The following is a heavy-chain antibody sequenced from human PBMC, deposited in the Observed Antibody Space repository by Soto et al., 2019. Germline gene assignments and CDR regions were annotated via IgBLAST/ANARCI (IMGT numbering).Heavy chain of an antibody. CDR2: IIPIFASS. CDR1: GGTFSNFG. Sequence: QVQLVQSGAEVKKPGSSVRVSCKASGGTFSNFGFSWVRQAPGQGLEWMGGIIPIFASSNYAQKFQGRLTITADESTSQAYMDLSSLRSEDTAVYFCAKDVGFQQLLFVFETWGQGTLVTVSS. CDR3: AKDVGFQQLLFVFET. J-gene: IGHJ5*02. V-gene: IGHV1-69*01. D-gene: IGHD6-13*01.